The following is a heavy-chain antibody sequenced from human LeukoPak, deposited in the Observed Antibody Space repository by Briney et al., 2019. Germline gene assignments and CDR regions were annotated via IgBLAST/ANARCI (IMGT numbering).Heavy chain of an antibody. Sequence: GGSLRLSCAASGFTFSSYWMSWVRQAPGKGLEWVANIKQDGSEKYYVDSVKGRFTISRDNSKNTLYLQMNSLRAEDTALFYCAKDQGVLFGYFDNWGQGTLVTVSS. CDR3: AKDQGVLFGYFDN. D-gene: IGHD3-3*01. J-gene: IGHJ4*02. CDR1: GFTFSSYW. V-gene: IGHV3-7*01. CDR2: IKQDGSEK.